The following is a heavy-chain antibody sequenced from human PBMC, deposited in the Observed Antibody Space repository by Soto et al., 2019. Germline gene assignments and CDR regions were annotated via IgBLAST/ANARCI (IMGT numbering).Heavy chain of an antibody. CDR1: GYSFTSYG. V-gene: IGHV1-18*04. CDR2: IAPFNGRT. J-gene: IGHJ4*02. CDR3: ARAATGSYHSAY. Sequence: QVQLLQSGPEVKNPGASMRVSCMASGYSFTSYGVNWVRQAPGQGLEWMGWIAPFNGRTTYLPKFHGRVTMTADTSTTTVYLELRTLRSDDTGVYFCARAATGSYHSAYWGQGTLVTVSS. D-gene: IGHD3-10*01.